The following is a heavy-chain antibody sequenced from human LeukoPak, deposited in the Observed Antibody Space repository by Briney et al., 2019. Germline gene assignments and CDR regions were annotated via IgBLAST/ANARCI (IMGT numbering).Heavy chain of an antibody. D-gene: IGHD4/OR15-4a*01. CDR2: IYTSGST. V-gene: IGHV4-61*02. CDR3: ARDEDYGVFDY. J-gene: IGHJ4*02. CDR1: SGSISSGSYY. Sequence: SETLSLTCTVSSGSISSGSYYWSWIRQPAGKGLEWIGRIYTSGSTNYNPSLKSRVTISVDTSKNQFSLKLSSVTAAYTAVYYCARDEDYGVFDYWGQGTLVTVSS.